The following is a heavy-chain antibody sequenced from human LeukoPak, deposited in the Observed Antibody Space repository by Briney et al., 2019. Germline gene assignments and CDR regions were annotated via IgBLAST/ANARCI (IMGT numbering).Heavy chain of an antibody. CDR3: AREGLKYSSSGYSDY. J-gene: IGHJ4*02. D-gene: IGHD6-13*01. Sequence: PGGSLRLSCAASGFTFSSYGMHWVRQAPGKGLEWVAVIWYDGSNKYYADSVKGRFTISRDNSKNTLYLQMNSLRAEDTAVYYCAREGLKYSSSGYSDYGGQGPLVPVSS. V-gene: IGHV3-33*01. CDR1: GFTFSSYG. CDR2: IWYDGSNK.